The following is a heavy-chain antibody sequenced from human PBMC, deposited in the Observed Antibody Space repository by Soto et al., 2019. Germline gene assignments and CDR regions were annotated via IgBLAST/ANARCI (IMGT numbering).Heavy chain of an antibody. D-gene: IGHD3-22*01. CDR3: ASERGEYYDSSGYYDDY. Sequence: ASVKVSCKASGGTFSSYAISWVRQAPGQGLEWMGGIIPIFGTANYAQKFQGRVTITADESTSTAYMELSSLRSEDTAVYYCASERGEYYDSSGYYDDYWGQGTLVTVSS. J-gene: IGHJ4*02. CDR1: GGTFSSYA. CDR2: IIPIFGTA. V-gene: IGHV1-69*13.